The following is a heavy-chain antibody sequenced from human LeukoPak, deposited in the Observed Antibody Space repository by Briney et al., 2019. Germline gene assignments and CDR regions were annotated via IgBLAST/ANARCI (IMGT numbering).Heavy chain of an antibody. CDR2: IYYSGST. Sequence: PSETLSLTCTVSGGSISSSSYYWGWIRQPPGKGLEWIGSIYYSGSTYYNPSLKSRVTISVDTSKNQFSLKLSSVTAADTAVYYCTGVAARQVRFDYWGQGTLVTVSS. V-gene: IGHV4-39*01. CDR1: GGSISSSSYY. D-gene: IGHD6-6*01. CDR3: TGVAARQVRFDY. J-gene: IGHJ4*02.